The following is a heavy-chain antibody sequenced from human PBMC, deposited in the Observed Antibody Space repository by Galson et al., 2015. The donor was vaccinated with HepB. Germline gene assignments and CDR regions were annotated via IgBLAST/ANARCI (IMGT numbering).Heavy chain of an antibody. CDR3: AKVGYESPQDWYFDL. CDR2: IGWNGGHK. CDR1: GFTFDDYA. Sequence: SLRLSCATSGFTFDDYAMHWVRQAPGKGLEWVSGIGWNGGHKRYADSVKGRFTISRDNAKNSLYLQMSSLRSEDTALYYCAKVGYESPQDWYFDLWGRGTLVTVSS. V-gene: IGHV3-9*01. D-gene: IGHD1-26*01. J-gene: IGHJ2*01.